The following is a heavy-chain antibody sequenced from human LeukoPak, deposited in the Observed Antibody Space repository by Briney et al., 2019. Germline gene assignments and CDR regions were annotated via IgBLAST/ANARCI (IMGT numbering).Heavy chain of an antibody. D-gene: IGHD6-13*01. CDR2: INPNSGGT. Sequence: ASVKVSCKASGYIFTNYYIHWMRQAPGEGLEWMGIINPNSGGTNYAQKFQGRVTMTRDTSISTAYMELSRLRSDDTAVYYCARAGVAAAGIYFDYWGQGTLVTVSS. J-gene: IGHJ4*02. V-gene: IGHV1-2*02. CDR1: GYIFTNYY. CDR3: ARAGVAAAGIYFDY.